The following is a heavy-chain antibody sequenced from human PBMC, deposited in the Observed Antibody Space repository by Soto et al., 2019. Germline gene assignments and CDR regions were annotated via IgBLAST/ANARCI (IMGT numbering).Heavy chain of an antibody. CDR1: GYTFTSYG. Sequence: ASVKVSCKASGYTFTSYGISWVRQAPGQGLEWMGWISAYNGNTNYAQKLQGRVTMTTDTSTSTAYMELRSLGSNDTAVYYCARTEYYDFWSGYQPVDWDVWGQGTTVTVSS. CDR2: ISAYNGNT. D-gene: IGHD3-3*01. J-gene: IGHJ6*02. CDR3: ARTEYYDFWSGYQPVDWDV. V-gene: IGHV1-18*01.